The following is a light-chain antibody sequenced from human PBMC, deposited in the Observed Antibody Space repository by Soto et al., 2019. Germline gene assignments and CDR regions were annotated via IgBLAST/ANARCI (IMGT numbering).Light chain of an antibody. V-gene: IGKV1-5*01. CDR2: DAS. CDR3: QEYSSYST. Sequence: DLQMTQSPSTLSASVGDRVTITFRASQSISSWLSWYQQKPGKAPKLLIYDASSLESGVPLRFSGSGSGTEFTLTISSLQPDEFATYYCQEYSSYSTFGGGTKVDI. CDR1: QSISSW. J-gene: IGKJ4*01.